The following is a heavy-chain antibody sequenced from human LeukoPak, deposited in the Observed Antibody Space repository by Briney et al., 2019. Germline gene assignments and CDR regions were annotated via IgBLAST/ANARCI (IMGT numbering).Heavy chain of an antibody. CDR1: GGSISSYY. CDR2: IYYTGST. Sequence: SETLSLTCTVSGGSISSYYWSWIRKPPGKGLEWIGYIYYTGSTNYNPSLKSRVTISVDTSKNQFSLKLSSVTAADTAVYYCARHGGAYGDYWYYFDYWGQGTLVTVSS. CDR3: ARHGGAYGDYWYYFDY. D-gene: IGHD4-17*01. V-gene: IGHV4-59*08. J-gene: IGHJ4*02.